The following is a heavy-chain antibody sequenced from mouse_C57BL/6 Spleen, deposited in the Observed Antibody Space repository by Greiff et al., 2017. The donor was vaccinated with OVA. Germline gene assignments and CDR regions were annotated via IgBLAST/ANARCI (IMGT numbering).Heavy chain of an antibody. CDR3: ARDRTTVVDWYFDV. CDR1: GFTFSSYA. CDR2: ISDGGSYT. V-gene: IGHV5-4*01. J-gene: IGHJ1*03. D-gene: IGHD1-1*01. Sequence: VMLVESGGGLVKPGGSLKLSCAASGFTFSSYAMSWVRQTPEKRLEWVATISDGGSYTYYPNNVKGRFTISRDNAKNNLYLQMSHLKSEDTAMYYCARDRTTVVDWYFDVWGTGTTVTVSS.